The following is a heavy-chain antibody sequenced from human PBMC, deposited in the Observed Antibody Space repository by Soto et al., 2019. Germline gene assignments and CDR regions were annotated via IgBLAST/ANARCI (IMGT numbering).Heavy chain of an antibody. J-gene: IGHJ6*02. CDR3: ARYSNNWFQTEGMDV. Sequence: ETLSLTCTVSVDSITTYYWSWIRQPAGKGLEWIGRIDASGNTNYNPSLNSRVTMSIDTSKKQFSLKLTSVTAADTAIYYCARYSNNWFQTEGMDVWGQGTTVTVS. D-gene: IGHD6-13*01. V-gene: IGHV4-4*07. CDR1: VDSITTYY. CDR2: IDASGNT.